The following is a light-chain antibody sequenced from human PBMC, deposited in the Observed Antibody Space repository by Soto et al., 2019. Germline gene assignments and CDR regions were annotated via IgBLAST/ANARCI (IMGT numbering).Light chain of an antibody. CDR2: GAS. CDR1: QSISSSY. CDR3: QRYDSSEFR. J-gene: IGKJ3*01. Sequence: EIVLTQSPGTLSLSPGERATLSCRASQSISSSYLAWYQQKPGQAPRLLVYGASSRATGIPDRFSGSGSGTYIPLTISRVEHEDVAVYYCQRYDSSEFRVGAATVVDIK. V-gene: IGKV3-20*01.